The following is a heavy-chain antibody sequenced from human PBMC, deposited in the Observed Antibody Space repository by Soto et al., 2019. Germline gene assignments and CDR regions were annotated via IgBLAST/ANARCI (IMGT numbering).Heavy chain of an antibody. V-gene: IGHV1-8*01. J-gene: IGHJ5*02. Sequence: QVQLVQSGAEVKKPGASVKVSCKASGYTFTSYDITWVRQATGQGLEWMGWMNPNSGNTGYAQKFQGRVTMTRNTSISTAYMDLSSLRSEDTAVYYCARGGEDCSGGSGYLWFDPWGQGTLVTVSS. CDR1: GYTFTSYD. D-gene: IGHD2-15*01. CDR3: ARGGEDCSGGSGYLWFDP. CDR2: MNPNSGNT.